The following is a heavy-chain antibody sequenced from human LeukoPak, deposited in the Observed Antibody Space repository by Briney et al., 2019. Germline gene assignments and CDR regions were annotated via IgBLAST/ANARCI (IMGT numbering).Heavy chain of an antibody. Sequence: GRSLRLSCAASGFTFSSYAMHWVRQAPGKGLEWVAVISYDGSNKYYADSVKGRFTISRDNSKNTLYLQMNSLRAEDTAVYYCARGTVGIAVAGTSLYFDYWGQGTLVAVSS. CDR1: GFTFSSYA. V-gene: IGHV3-30-3*01. D-gene: IGHD6-19*01. J-gene: IGHJ4*02. CDR2: ISYDGSNK. CDR3: ARGTVGIAVAGTSLYFDY.